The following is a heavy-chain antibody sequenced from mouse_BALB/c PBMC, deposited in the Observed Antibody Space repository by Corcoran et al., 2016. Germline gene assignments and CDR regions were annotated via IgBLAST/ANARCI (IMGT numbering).Heavy chain of an antibody. Sequence: EVQLQQSGAELVKPGASVKLSCTASGFNIKDTYMHWVKQRPEQGLEWIGRIDPANGNTKYDPKFQGKATITADTSSNTAYLQLSSLTSEDTAVYYCVSYRYYAMDYWGQGTSVTVSS. CDR2: IDPANGNT. CDR1: GFNIKDTY. J-gene: IGHJ4*01. V-gene: IGHV14-3*02. D-gene: IGHD2-10*01. CDR3: VSYRYYAMDY.